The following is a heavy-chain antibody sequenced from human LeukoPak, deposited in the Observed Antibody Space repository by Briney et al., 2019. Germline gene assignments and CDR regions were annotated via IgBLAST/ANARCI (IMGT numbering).Heavy chain of an antibody. J-gene: IGHJ4*02. CDR1: GGSISSYY. CDR2: MYTSGST. V-gene: IGHV4-4*07. Sequence: SETLSLTCSVSGGSISSYYWSWIRQTAGKGLEWIGRMYTSGSTNYNPSLKSRVTMSVDTSKNQFSLKLSSVTAADTAVYYCARGVGSSGWFDYWGQRTLVTVSS. D-gene: IGHD6-19*01. CDR3: ARGVGSSGWFDY.